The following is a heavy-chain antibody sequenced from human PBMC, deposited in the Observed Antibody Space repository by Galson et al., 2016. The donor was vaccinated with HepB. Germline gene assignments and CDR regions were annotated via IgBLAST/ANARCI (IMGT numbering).Heavy chain of an antibody. Sequence: SLRLSCAASGFSFSSYAMSWVRQAPGKGLEWVSYISSSGSYTNCADSVKGRFTISRDNARKSLYLQMNSLRPDDTAVYYCAREDSSWYGYYGMTSGAKGPRSPSP. CDR1: GFSFSSYA. D-gene: IGHD6-13*01. V-gene: IGHV3-11*06. J-gene: IGHJ6*02. CDR3: AREDSSWYGYYGMTS. CDR2: ISSSGSYT.